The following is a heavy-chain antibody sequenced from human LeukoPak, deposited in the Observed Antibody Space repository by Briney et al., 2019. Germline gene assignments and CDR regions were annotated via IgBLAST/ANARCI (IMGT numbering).Heavy chain of an antibody. D-gene: IGHD3-10*01. CDR3: TRSHPMIRRAFPPRYYHYYMDV. Sequence: GGSLRLSCAPSGFTFRDSAIHWVRQASGKGLEWVGRIRSNADTYATEYAVSVKGRFTISRDDSKNTSYLQMSSLKTEDTAVYYCTRSHPMIRRAFPPRYYHYYMDVWGIGTTVTVSS. J-gene: IGHJ6*03. CDR2: IRSNADTYAT. V-gene: IGHV3-73*01. CDR1: GFTFRDSA.